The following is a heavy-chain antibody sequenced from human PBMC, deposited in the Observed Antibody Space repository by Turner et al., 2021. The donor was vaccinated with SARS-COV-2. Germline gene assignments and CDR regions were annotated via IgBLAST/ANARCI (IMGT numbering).Heavy chain of an antibody. D-gene: IGHD2-21*02. CDR2: VYYDGSS. Sequence: QVQLQESGPGLVKPSETLSLPCSVAGGSITSYYWSWIRQAPGKGLEWIGYVYYDGSSNYNPSLKSRVTISVDTSKNQFSLKLTSVTAADTAVYYCASGSGSYSAWYFDYWGQGTLVTVSS. V-gene: IGHV4-59*01. J-gene: IGHJ4*02. CDR3: ASGSGSYSAWYFDY. CDR1: GGSITSYY.